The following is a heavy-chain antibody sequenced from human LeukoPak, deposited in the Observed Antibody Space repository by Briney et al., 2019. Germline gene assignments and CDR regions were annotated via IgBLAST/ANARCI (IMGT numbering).Heavy chain of an antibody. CDR3: ARDYRAYHSSEFGY. D-gene: IGHD6-19*01. J-gene: IGHJ4*02. V-gene: IGHV1-18*04. CDR2: ISAYNGNT. Sequence: ASVKVSCKTSGYTFTGYYLHWLRQAPGQGLEWMGWISAYNGNTNYAQKLQGRVTMTTDTSTSAAYMELRSLRSDDTAVYYCARDYRAYHSSEFGYWGQGTLVTVSS. CDR1: GYTFTGYY.